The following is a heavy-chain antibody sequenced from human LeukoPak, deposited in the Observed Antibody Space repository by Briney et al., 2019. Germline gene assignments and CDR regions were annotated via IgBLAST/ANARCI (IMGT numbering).Heavy chain of an antibody. J-gene: IGHJ6*02. CDR1: GFTFDDYA. D-gene: IGHD3-22*01. CDR3: AKDFARYYYDSSGYYDPRGDYYGMDV. V-gene: IGHV3-9*01. CDR2: ISWNSGSI. Sequence: PGGSLRLSCAASGFTFDDYAMHWVRQAPGKGLEWVSGISWNSGSIGYADSVKGRFTISRDNAKNSLYLQMNSLRAEDTALYYCAKDFARYYYDSSGYYDPRGDYYGMDVWGQGTTVTVSS.